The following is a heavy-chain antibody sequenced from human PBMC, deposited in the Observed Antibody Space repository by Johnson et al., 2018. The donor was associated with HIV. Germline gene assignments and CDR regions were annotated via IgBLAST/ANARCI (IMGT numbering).Heavy chain of an antibody. D-gene: IGHD3-22*01. CDR2: IKEDGSDK. J-gene: IGHJ3*02. Sequence: VQLVESGGGVVRPGGSLRLSCAASGFSFSNYWMTWVRQAPGKVLEWVATIKEDGSDKYYADSVKGRFTISRDNSKNTLYLQMNSLRAEDTAVYYCAKGQSSGYPKDAFDIWGQGTLVTVSS. CDR3: AKGQSSGYPKDAFDI. V-gene: IGHV3-7*01. CDR1: GFSFSNYW.